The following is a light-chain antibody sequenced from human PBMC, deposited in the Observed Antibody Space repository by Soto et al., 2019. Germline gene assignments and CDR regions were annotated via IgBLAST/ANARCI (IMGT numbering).Light chain of an antibody. V-gene: IGKV3-15*01. CDR3: PKYSSWAPCT. CDR1: QRVSTN. CDR2: GAS. J-gene: IGKJ1*01. Sequence: GELASLSIMDSQRVSTNLAWYQQKPGQAPRLLIHGASTRATGIPARFSGSGSETEFTLSVSGLQSEDFGVYAFPKYSSWAPCTLGQGTKVDI.